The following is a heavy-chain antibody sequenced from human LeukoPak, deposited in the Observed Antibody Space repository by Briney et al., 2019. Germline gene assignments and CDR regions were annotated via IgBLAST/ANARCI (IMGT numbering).Heavy chain of an antibody. D-gene: IGHD3-22*01. CDR3: ARNYYDSSGYYRNYFDY. J-gene: IGHJ4*02. CDR1: GYTFTTNA. CDR2: INTGNGNT. V-gene: IGHV1-3*04. Sequence: GASVTVSCTASGYTFTTNAIHWVRQAPGERLEWMGWINTGNGNTKYSQKFQGRVTITRDTSASTAYMELSSLRSEDTAVYYCARNYYDSSGYYRNYFDYWGQGILVTVSS.